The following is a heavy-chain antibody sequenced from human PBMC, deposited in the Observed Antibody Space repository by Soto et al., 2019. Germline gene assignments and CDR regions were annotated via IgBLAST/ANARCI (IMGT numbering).Heavy chain of an antibody. J-gene: IGHJ4*02. D-gene: IGHD2-15*01. CDR1: GASMSSGGNY. CDR2: IYHSGSS. CDR3: ARARDRFGGHFDY. V-gene: IGHV4-31*03. Sequence: QVQLQESGPGLVKPSQTLSLTCSVSGASMSSGGNYWSWIRQHPVKGLEWIGQIYHSGSSYYNPSPTRRVTIAVDSSKSQFSVTLTSVTAADTAVYYCARARDRFGGHFDYWGRGILVTVSS.